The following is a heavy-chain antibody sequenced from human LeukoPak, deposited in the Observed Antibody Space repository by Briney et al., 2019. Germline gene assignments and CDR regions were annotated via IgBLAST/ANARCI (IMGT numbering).Heavy chain of an antibody. D-gene: IGHD2-2*01. Sequence: PETLSLTCAVYGGSFSGYYWSWIRQPPGKGLEWIGEINHSGSTNYNPSLKSRVTISVDTSKNQYSLKLSSVTAADTAVYYCARRLGYCSSTSCRKPFDYWGQGTLVTVSS. CDR3: ARRLGYCSSTSCRKPFDY. CDR1: GGSFSGYY. J-gene: IGHJ4*02. CDR2: INHSGST. V-gene: IGHV4-34*01.